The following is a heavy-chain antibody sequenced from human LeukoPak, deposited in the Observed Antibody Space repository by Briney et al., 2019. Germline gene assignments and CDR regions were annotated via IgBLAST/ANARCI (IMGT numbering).Heavy chain of an antibody. J-gene: IGHJ4*02. D-gene: IGHD3-10*01. CDR2: IYYSGST. Sequence: PSETLSLTCTVSGGSISSGDYYWSWIRQPPGKGLEWIGSIYYSGSTYYNPSLKSRVTISVDTSKNQFSLKLSSVTAADTAVYYCARAPRGFITMVRGVIITFDYWGQGTLVTVSS. CDR1: GGSISSGDYY. V-gene: IGHV4-39*07. CDR3: ARAPRGFITMVRGVIITFDY.